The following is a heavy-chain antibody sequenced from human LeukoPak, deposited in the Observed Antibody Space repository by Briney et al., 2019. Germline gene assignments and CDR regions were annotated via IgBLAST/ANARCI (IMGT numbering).Heavy chain of an antibody. D-gene: IGHD3-9*01. J-gene: IGHJ4*02. CDR1: GGSISRSNW. CDR3: ATYYDILSGYTFDY. V-gene: IGHV4-4*02. CDR2: IHDTGST. Sequence: SGTLSLTCTVSGGSISRSNWWSWVRQPPGKGLEWIGEIHDTGSTNYNPPLKSRVTMSLDKSKNQFSLNLNSVTAADTAVCYCATYYDILSGYTFDYWGQGTLVAVSS.